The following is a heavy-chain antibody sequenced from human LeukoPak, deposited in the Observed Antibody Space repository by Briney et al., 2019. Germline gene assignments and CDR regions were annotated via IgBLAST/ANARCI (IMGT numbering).Heavy chain of an antibody. Sequence: PSETLSLTCIVSGGSIISGDYYWSWIRQPPGKGLEWIGYIYHNGDTYYNPSLKSRVSISVDTSKNQFSLKLSSVTAADTAVYYCARAGVVPAAINRAFDIWGQGSVVTASS. J-gene: IGHJ3*02. CDR1: GGSIISGDYY. D-gene: IGHD2-2*02. CDR2: IYHNGDT. V-gene: IGHV4-30-4*08. CDR3: ARAGVVPAAINRAFDI.